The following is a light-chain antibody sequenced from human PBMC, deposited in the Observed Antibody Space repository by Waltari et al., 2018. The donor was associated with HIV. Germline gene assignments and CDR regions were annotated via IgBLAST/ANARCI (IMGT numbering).Light chain of an antibody. CDR2: RND. CDR1: SSNVGKNY. J-gene: IGLJ6*01. CDR3: ASWDDALSSWL. Sequence: QSGLRQPPSTSRPPGQRVVLSCSGSSSNVGKNYVAWFQKLPGAAPRLLIYRNDRRPSGVPDRFTAAKSGTSASLVISGLRSDDEADYFCASWDDALSSWLFGGGTKLTVL. V-gene: IGLV1-47*01.